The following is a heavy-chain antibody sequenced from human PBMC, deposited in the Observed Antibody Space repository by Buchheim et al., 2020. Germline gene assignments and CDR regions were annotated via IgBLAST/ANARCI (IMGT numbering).Heavy chain of an antibody. J-gene: IGHJ4*02. CDR1: GFTFSSYG. CDR2: IWYDGSNK. CDR3: ARVSSRLSLGIDY. Sequence: QVQLVESGGGVVQPGRSLRPSCAASGFTFSSYGMHWVRQAPGKGLEWVAVIWYDGSNKYYADSVKGRFTISRDNSKNPLYLQMNSLRAEDTAVYYCARVSSRLSLGIDYWGQGTL. D-gene: IGHD3-16*02. V-gene: IGHV3-33*01.